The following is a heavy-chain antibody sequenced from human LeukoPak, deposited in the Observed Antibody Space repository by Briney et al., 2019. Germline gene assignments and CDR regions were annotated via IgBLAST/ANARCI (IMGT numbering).Heavy chain of an antibody. CDR2: IYHSGNT. D-gene: IGHD5-24*01. J-gene: IGHJ4*02. Sequence: PSETLSLTCAVSGDSITSGHYWGWIRQPPGKGLEWIGSIYHSGNTYYNPSLKSRVTISVDTSKNQFSLKLSSVTAADTAVYYCARHEEEDGYNAKTFDYWGQGTLVTVSS. CDR1: GDSITSGHY. V-gene: IGHV4-38-2*01. CDR3: ARHEEEDGYNAKTFDY.